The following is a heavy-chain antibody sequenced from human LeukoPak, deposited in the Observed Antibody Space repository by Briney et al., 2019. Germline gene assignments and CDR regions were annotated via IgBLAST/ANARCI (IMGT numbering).Heavy chain of an antibody. CDR2: ISDYNGNT. D-gene: IGHD5-24*01. V-gene: IGHV1-18*01. J-gene: IGHJ6*03. CDR1: GYTFTSYG. CDR3: ARDYWLHQVGYYYYYMDV. Sequence: ASVKVSCKASGYTFTSYGISWVRQAPGQGLEWMGWISDYNGNTNYAQKLQGRVTMTTDTSTSTAYMELRSLRSDDTAVYYCARDYWLHQVGYYYYYMDVWGKGTTVTVSS.